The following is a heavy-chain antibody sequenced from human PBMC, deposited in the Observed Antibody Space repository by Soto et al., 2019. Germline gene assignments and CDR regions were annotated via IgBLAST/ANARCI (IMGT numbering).Heavy chain of an antibody. V-gene: IGHV3-23*01. CDR3: AKDLGPIGWELLWFAFDI. CDR2: ISGSGGST. CDR1: GFTFSSYS. Sequence: XEPLRLSCAASGFTFSSYSRSGVGQAPGKGLEWVSAISGSGGSTYYADSVKGRFAISRDNSKNTLYLQMNSLRAEDTAVYYCAKDLGPIGWELLWFAFDIWGQGTMVTVSS. D-gene: IGHD1-26*01. J-gene: IGHJ3*02.